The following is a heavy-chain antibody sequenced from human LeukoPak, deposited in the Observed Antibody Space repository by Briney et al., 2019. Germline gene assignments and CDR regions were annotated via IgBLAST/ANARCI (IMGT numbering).Heavy chain of an antibody. CDR1: GGSFSGYY. J-gene: IGHJ5*02. CDR3: ARRPIGIYWFDP. CDR2: INHSGST. V-gene: IGHV4-34*01. Sequence: SETLSLTCAVYGGSFSGYYWSWIRQPPGKGLEWIGEINHSGSTNYNPSLKSRVTISVDTSKNQFSLKLSSVTAADTAVYYCARRPIGIYWFDPWGQGTLATVSS. D-gene: IGHD3-22*01.